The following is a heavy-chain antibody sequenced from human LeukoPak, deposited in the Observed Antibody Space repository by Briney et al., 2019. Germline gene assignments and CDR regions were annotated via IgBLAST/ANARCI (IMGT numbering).Heavy chain of an antibody. CDR1: GFSFSNAW. J-gene: IGHJ4*02. CDR3: AKDTRYSGSYYFVFDY. Sequence: GGSLRLSCAASGFSFSNAWMNWVRQAPGKGLEWVGRIKSKIDGGTTDYAAPVKGRFTVSRDDSKNTLYLQMNSLRAEDTAVYYCAKDTRYSGSYYFVFDYWGQGTLVTVSS. D-gene: IGHD1-26*01. CDR2: IKSKIDGGTT. V-gene: IGHV3-15*07.